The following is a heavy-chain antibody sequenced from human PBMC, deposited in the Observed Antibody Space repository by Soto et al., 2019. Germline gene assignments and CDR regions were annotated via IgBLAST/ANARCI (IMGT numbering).Heavy chain of an antibody. Sequence: GGSLRLSCAASGFTFSSYWMSWVRQAPGKGLEWVANIKQDGSEKYYVDSVKGRFTISRDNAKNSLYLQMNSLRAEDTAVYYCARVRTYYDFWSGYYTSDYYYGMDVWGQGTTVTVSS. CDR2: IKQDGSEK. CDR3: ARVRTYYDFWSGYYTSDYYYGMDV. J-gene: IGHJ6*02. D-gene: IGHD3-3*01. V-gene: IGHV3-7*01. CDR1: GFTFSSYW.